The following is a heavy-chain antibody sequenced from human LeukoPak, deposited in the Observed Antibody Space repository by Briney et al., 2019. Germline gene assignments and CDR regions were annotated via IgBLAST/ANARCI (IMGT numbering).Heavy chain of an antibody. D-gene: IGHD3-10*01. CDR1: GFIFSNYG. Sequence: GGTLRLSCAASGFIFSNYGMSWVRQAPGKGLEWVSPISSTNIHIYYADSVRGRFTISRDNAKNSLYLQMNSLRAEDTAVYYCARDLVFGGGQGTLVTVSS. CDR2: ISSTNIHI. V-gene: IGHV3-21*01. J-gene: IGHJ1*01. CDR3: ARDLVFG.